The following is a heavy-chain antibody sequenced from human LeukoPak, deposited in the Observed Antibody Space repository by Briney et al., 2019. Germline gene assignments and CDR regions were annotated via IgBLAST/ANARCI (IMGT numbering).Heavy chain of an antibody. V-gene: IGHV4-39*07. CDR2: IYYSGST. D-gene: IGHD4-17*01. Sequence: KSSETLSLTCTVSGGSISSSSYYWGWIRQPPGKGLEWIGSIYYSGSTYYNPSLKSRVTISVDTSKNQFSLKLSSVTAADTAVYYCARSLGLTTAEDWGQGTLVTVSS. CDR1: GGSISSSSYY. J-gene: IGHJ4*02. CDR3: ARSLGLTTAED.